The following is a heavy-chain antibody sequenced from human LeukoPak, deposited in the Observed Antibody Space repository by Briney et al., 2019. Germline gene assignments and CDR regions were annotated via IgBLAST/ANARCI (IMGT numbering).Heavy chain of an antibody. J-gene: IGHJ4*02. CDR3: ARHIVVVPAATFYYFDY. CDR2: MNPNRGDT. D-gene: IGHD2-2*01. Sequence: ASVKVSCKASGYTFTSYDIHWVRQATGQGLGWMGRMNPNRGDTDYAQKFQGRVTMTTDTSTSTAYMELRSLRSDDTAVYYCARHIVVVPAATFYYFDYWGQGTLVTVSS. V-gene: IGHV1-8*01. CDR1: GYTFTSYD.